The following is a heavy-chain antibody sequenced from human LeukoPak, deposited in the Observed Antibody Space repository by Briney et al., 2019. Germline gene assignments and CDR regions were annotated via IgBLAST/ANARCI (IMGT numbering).Heavy chain of an antibody. CDR2: IYYSGST. D-gene: IGHD2-2*01. V-gene: IGHV4-30-4*01. J-gene: IGHJ5*02. Sequence: SETLSLTCTVSGGSISSGDYYWSWIRQPPGKGLEWIGYIYYSGSTYYNPSLKSRVTISVDTSKNQFSLKLSSVTAADTAVYYCASTVAGPTSSFDPWGQGTLVTVSS. CDR3: ASTVAGPTSSFDP. CDR1: GGSISSGDYY.